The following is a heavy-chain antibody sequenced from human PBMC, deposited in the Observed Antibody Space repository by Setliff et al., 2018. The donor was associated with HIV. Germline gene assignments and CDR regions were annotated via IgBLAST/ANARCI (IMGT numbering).Heavy chain of an antibody. CDR1: GASFSGHY. CDR2: INHSGNT. J-gene: IGHJ4*02. V-gene: IGHV4-34*01. CDR3: ARGALSLTLTKLLSFFDY. Sequence: LSLTFCVSGASFSGHYWSWIRQTPGKGLEWIGEINHSGNTNYNPSLKSRVTISVDYSKSHFSLKLGSVTAADTAVYYCARGALSLTLTKLLSFFDYWGQGTQVTVSS. D-gene: IGHD3-22*01.